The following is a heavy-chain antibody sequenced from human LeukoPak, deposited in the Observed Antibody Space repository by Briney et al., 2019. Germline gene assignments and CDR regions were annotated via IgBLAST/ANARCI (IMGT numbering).Heavy chain of an antibody. CDR1: GFTFSDYD. D-gene: IGHD4-23*01. CDR3: ARDPPGKAPDV. CDR2: ITKSGSDK. J-gene: IGHJ6*02. V-gene: IGHV3-11*01. Sequence: PGGSLRLSCAVSGFTFSDYDMTWIRQAPGKGLEWVSHITKSGSDKYYADSVKGRFTISRDNAKNSLFLQTNSLRAEDTAVYYCARDPPGKAPDVWGQGTTVTVSS.